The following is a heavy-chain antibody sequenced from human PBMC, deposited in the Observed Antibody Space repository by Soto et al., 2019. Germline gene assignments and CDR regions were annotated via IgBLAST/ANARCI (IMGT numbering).Heavy chain of an antibody. CDR3: ARSGSVRDAFDI. Sequence: GASVKVSCKASGGTFSSYTISWVRQAPGQGLEWMGRIIPILGIANYAQKFQGRVTITADKSTSTAYMELSSLRSEDTAVYYCARSGSVRDAFDIWGQGTMVTVSS. J-gene: IGHJ3*02. D-gene: IGHD3-10*01. CDR2: IIPILGIA. V-gene: IGHV1-69*02. CDR1: GGTFSSYT.